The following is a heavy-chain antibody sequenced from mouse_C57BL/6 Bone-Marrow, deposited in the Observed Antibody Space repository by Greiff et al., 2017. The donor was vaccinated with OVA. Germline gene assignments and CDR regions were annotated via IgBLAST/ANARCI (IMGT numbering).Heavy chain of an antibody. J-gene: IGHJ1*03. CDR1: GFSLTSYG. Sequence: QVQLKESGPGLVQPSQSLSITCTVSGFSLTSYGVHWVRQSPGKGLEWLGVIWRGGSTDYNAAFMSRLRLTKDNYKRPVFFISIMLQSDDTSIYYCSKKSLYYYGSSQGYFDVWGTGTTVTVSS. CDR3: SKKSLYYYGSSQGYFDV. V-gene: IGHV2-5*01. CDR2: IWRGGST. D-gene: IGHD1-1*01.